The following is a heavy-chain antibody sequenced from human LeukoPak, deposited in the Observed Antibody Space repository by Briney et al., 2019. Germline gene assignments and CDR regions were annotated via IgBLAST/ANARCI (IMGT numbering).Heavy chain of an antibody. CDR1: GGSISSSSYY. CDR3: ARASYDFWSALTTYYYYMDV. CDR2: IYYSGST. D-gene: IGHD3-3*01. Sequence: SETLSLTCTVSGGSISSSSYYWSWIRQPPGKGLEWIGYIYYSGSTNYNPSLKSRVTISVDTSKNQFSLKLSSVTAANTAVYYCARASYDFWSALTTYYYYMDVWGKGTTVTVSS. V-gene: IGHV4-61*01. J-gene: IGHJ6*03.